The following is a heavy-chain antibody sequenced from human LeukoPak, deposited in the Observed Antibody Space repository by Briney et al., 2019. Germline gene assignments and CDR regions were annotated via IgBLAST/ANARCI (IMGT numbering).Heavy chain of an antibody. CDR1: GFTVSSNY. V-gene: IGHV3-66*01. CDR3: ARDDLSYGYDY. D-gene: IGHD5-18*01. J-gene: IGHJ4*02. CDR2: IYSGVST. Sequence: PGGSLRLSCAAAGFTVSSNYMSWVRQDPGKGLEWLSVIYSGVSTYYADSVKGRFTISRDNSMTTRYLKMNSWRAEDTAVYYCARDDLSYGYDYWGQGTLVTVSS.